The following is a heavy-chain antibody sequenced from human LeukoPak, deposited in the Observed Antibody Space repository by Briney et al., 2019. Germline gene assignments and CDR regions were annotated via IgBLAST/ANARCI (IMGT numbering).Heavy chain of an antibody. CDR2: INPSGGST. CDR3: ARPRYFDWSTNDAFDI. CDR1: GYTFTSYY. D-gene: IGHD3-9*01. J-gene: IGHJ3*02. Sequence: GASVKVSCKASGYTFTSYYMHWVRQAPGQGLEWMGIINPSGGSTSYAQKFQGRVTMTRDMSTSTAYMELSSLRSEDTAVYYCARPRYFDWSTNDAFDIWGQGTMVTVSS. V-gene: IGHV1-46*01.